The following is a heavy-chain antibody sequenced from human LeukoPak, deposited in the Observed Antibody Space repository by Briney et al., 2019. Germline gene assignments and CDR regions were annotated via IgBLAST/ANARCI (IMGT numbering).Heavy chain of an antibody. CDR1: GFTLSDYD. CDR3: ARAKRETSTRPWTSGMDV. CDR2: LGSAGDK. Sequence: GGSLRLSCAASGFTLSDYDIHWVRQAIGKGLEWVSGLGSAGDKYHAGSERGRFTISREDAENSVYLQMNGLRPEGTAIYYCARAKRETSTRPWTSGMDVWGQGTTVTVSS. J-gene: IGHJ6*02. D-gene: IGHD3/OR15-3a*01. V-gene: IGHV3-13*04.